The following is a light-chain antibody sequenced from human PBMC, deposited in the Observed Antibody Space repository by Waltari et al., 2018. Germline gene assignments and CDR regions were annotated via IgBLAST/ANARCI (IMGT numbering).Light chain of an antibody. CDR3: QNHERLPAV. CDR2: GAS. CDR1: QSIGRY. V-gene: IGKV3-20*01. J-gene: IGKJ1*01. Sequence: EIVLTQSPGTLSLSRGERATLSCRASQSIGRYLVWYQQKPGQAPRLLIYGASSRAAGIPDRFSGSGSGTDFTLTISRLEPEDFAVYYCQNHERLPAVFGQGTKVEIK.